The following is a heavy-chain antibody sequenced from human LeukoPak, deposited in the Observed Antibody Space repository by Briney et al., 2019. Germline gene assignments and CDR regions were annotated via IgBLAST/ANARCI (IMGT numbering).Heavy chain of an antibody. J-gene: IGHJ4*02. D-gene: IGHD2-8*01. CDR3: ARGGPYCTNGVCYLDY. CDR1: GGSISSSSYY. Sequence: SETLSLTCTVSGGSISSSSYYWGWIRQPPGKGLEWIGSIYYSGSTYYDPSLKSRVTISVDMSKNQFSLKLSSVTAADTAVYYCARGGPYCTNGVCYLDYWGQGTLVTVSS. CDR2: IYYSGST. V-gene: IGHV4-39*07.